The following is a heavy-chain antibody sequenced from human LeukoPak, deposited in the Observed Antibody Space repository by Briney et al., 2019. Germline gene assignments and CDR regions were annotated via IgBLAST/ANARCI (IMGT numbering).Heavy chain of an antibody. V-gene: IGHV3-23*01. CDR1: GFTFSSYA. D-gene: IGHD5-12*01. Sequence: GGSLRLSCAASGFTFSSYAMSWVRQAPGKGLEWVSGISGSGGSTYYADSVKGRFTISRDNSKNTLYLQVNSLKTEDTAVYYCTKRNVDIVATIEANDAFDIWGQGTMVTVSS. J-gene: IGHJ3*02. CDR3: TKRNVDIVATIEANDAFDI. CDR2: ISGSGGST.